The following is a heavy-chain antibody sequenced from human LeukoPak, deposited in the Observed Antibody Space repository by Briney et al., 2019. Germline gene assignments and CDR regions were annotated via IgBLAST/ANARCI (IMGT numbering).Heavy chain of an antibody. D-gene: IGHD6-19*01. J-gene: IGHJ4*02. CDR1: GGTISSYY. CDR2: IHYSGST. V-gene: IGHV4-59*08. Sequence: SETLSLTCTVSGGTISSYYWNWIRQRPGKGLEWMGYIHYSGSTKYNPSLKSRVTISVDTSKNQFSLKLSSVTAADTAVYYCARWYSSGWAFDYWGQGTLVTVSS. CDR3: ARWYSSGWAFDY.